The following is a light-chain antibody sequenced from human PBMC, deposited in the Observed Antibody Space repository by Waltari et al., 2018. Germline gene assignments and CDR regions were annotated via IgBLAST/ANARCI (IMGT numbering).Light chain of an antibody. CDR1: QDIEFY. CDR2: DAS. J-gene: IGKJ5*01. Sequence: DIQLTQSPSSLSASIGASVTITCQASQDIEFYLNWYQQKPGKAPKLLIYDASNLATGVPSRFSGNGSGTDFTFTISSLQPEDIATYYCQQYDKLLVTFGQGTRLEI. V-gene: IGKV1-33*01. CDR3: QQYDKLLVT.